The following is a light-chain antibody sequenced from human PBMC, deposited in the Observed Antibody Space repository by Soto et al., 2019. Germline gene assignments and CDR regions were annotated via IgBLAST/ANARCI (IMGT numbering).Light chain of an antibody. CDR2: AAS. J-gene: IGKJ4*01. Sequence: IQLTQSPSSLSASVGDRVTITCRASQGISSYLTWYQQKPGKAPKLLLYAASTLHSWVPSKFSGSGPGTYFTLTILCLQPEDFATYYCQQLNSYPLTFGGGTTVEIK. CDR3: QQLNSYPLT. CDR1: QGISSY. V-gene: IGKV1-9*01.